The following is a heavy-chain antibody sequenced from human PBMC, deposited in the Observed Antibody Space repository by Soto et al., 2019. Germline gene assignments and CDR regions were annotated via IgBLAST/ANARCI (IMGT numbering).Heavy chain of an antibody. CDR1: GYSFSSYW. D-gene: IGHD3-16*01. J-gene: IGHJ4*02. CDR3: ARRPAHSLDVAYRWVYYFDY. CDR2: IYPGDSET. Sequence: GESLKISCKASGYSFSSYWVGWVRQMPGKGLEWVAVIYPGDSETRYSPSFQGRVTISADRCINSAYVQWSSLKASDTAMYYCARRPAHSLDVAYRWVYYFDYWGQGTLVTVSA. V-gene: IGHV5-51*01.